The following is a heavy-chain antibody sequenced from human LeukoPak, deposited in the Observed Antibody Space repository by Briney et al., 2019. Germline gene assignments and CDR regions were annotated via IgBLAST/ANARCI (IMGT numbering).Heavy chain of an antibody. D-gene: IGHD3-3*01. CDR2: IYYSGST. CDR3: ARAGGSRDFWSGYYSGYYYYMDV. J-gene: IGHJ6*03. V-gene: IGHV4-59*01. Sequence: SETLSLTCTVSGGSISSYYWSWIRQPPGKGLEWIGYIYYSGSTNYNPSLKSRVTISVDTSKNQFSLKLSSVTAADTAVYHCARAGGSRDFWSGYYSGYYYYMDVWGKGTTVTVSS. CDR1: GGSISSYY.